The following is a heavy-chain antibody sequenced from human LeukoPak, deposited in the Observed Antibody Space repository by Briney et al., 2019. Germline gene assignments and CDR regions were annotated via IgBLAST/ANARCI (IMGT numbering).Heavy chain of an antibody. Sequence: GGSLRLSCAASGFTFDNYAMSWVRQAPGKGLEWVSSVSASGGSTYYADSVKGRFTISRDNSNKVLYLQMNSLRAEDTAVYYCAKCFSMIRGLRGTYYYYGMDVWGRGTTVTVSS. CDR3: AKCFSMIRGLRGTYYYYGMDV. D-gene: IGHD3-10*01. V-gene: IGHV3-23*01. CDR2: VSASGGST. J-gene: IGHJ6*04. CDR1: GFTFDNYA.